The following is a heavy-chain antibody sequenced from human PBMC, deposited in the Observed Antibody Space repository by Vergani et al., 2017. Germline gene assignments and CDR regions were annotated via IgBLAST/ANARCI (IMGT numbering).Heavy chain of an antibody. D-gene: IGHD3-10*01. J-gene: IGHJ4*02. Sequence: QVQLVQSGAEVKKPGASVKVSCKASGYTFTSYGISWVRQAPGQGLEWMGWINPNSGGTNYAQKFQGRVTITRDTSASTAYMELSSLRSEDTAVYYCARDDGSGVLDYWGQGTLVTVSS. CDR3: ARDDGSGVLDY. V-gene: IGHV1-18*01. CDR1: GYTFTSYG. CDR2: INPNSGGT.